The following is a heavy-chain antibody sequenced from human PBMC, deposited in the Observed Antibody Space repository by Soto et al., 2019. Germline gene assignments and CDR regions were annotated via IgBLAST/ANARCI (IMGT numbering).Heavy chain of an antibody. Sequence: PSETLSLTCTVSGGSVSSGSYYWSWIRQPPGKGLEWIGYIYYSGSTNYNPSLKSRVTISVDTSKNQFSLKPSSVTAADTAVYYCARDLLDRRITMVRGVINPYYYYYGMDVWGQGTTVTVSS. V-gene: IGHV4-61*01. CDR2: IYYSGST. CDR1: GGSVSSGSYY. CDR3: ARDLLDRRITMVRGVINPYYYYYGMDV. J-gene: IGHJ6*02. D-gene: IGHD3-10*01.